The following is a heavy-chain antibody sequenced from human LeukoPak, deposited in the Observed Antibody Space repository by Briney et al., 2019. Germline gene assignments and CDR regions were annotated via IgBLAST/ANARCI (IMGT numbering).Heavy chain of an antibody. J-gene: IGHJ4*02. Sequence: SETLSLTCTVSGGSISSYYWSWVRQPAGEGLEWIGRLHTSGSTHYNPSLKSRVTMSVDTSKNQFSLKLSSVTAANTAVYYCARDFGYGDYFFDDWGQGTLVTVSS. CDR1: GGSISSYY. V-gene: IGHV4-4*07. CDR3: ARDFGYGDYFFDD. D-gene: IGHD4-17*01. CDR2: LHTSGST.